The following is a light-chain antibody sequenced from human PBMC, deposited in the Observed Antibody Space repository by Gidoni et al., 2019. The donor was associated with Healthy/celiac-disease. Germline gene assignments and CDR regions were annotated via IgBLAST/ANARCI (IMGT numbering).Light chain of an antibody. Sequence: EIVMTQSPATLSLSPGERATLSCRASQSISSDLGWYQQTPGQAPRLLIYGASKRATGAPARFSGSGSGTEVTLTISSRQSEDFAVYYCQQYNNWPATFXQXTKVEIK. CDR2: GAS. CDR3: QQYNNWPAT. J-gene: IGKJ1*01. V-gene: IGKV3-15*01. CDR1: QSISSD.